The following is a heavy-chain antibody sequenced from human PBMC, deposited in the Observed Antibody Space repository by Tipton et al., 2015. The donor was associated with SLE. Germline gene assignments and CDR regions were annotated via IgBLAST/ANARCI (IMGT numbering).Heavy chain of an antibody. CDR2: IYYSGST. CDR3: ASGGYGSGSHYLGGWFDP. D-gene: IGHD3-10*01. CDR1: GGSISSSSYY. V-gene: IGHV4-39*01. J-gene: IGHJ5*02. Sequence: TLSLTCTVSGGSISSSSYYWGWIRQPPGKGLEWIGSIYYSGSTYYNPSLKSRVTISVDTSTNQFSLKLSSVTAADTAVYYCASGGYGSGSHYLGGWFDPWGRGTLVTVSS.